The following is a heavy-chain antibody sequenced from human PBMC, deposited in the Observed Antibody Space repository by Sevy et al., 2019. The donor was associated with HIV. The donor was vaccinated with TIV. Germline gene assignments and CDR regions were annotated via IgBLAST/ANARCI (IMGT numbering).Heavy chain of an antibody. CDR2: ISAHNGDT. CDR3: ARAYCSSGSCYSLAY. J-gene: IGHJ4*02. D-gene: IGHD2-15*01. CDR1: GYTFTSYR. V-gene: IGHV1-18*01. Sequence: ASVKVSCKASGYTFTSYRINWVRQAPGQGLEWMGWISAHNGDTNYAQKLQGRVTMITDTSMTTAYMELRSLTSDDTAVYYCARAYCSSGSCYSLAYWGQGTLVTVSS.